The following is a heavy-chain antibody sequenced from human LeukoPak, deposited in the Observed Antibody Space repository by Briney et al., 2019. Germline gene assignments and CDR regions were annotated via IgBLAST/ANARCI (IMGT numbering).Heavy chain of an antibody. Sequence: GASVKVSCKVSGYTLNELSMHWVRQAPGKGLEWMGGFYPEDGETIYAQKFQGRVTMTEDTSTDTAYMELSSLRSEDTAVYYCATDSSSYYANDGFDIWGQGTMVTVSS. J-gene: IGHJ3*02. D-gene: IGHD3-22*01. CDR2: FYPEDGET. CDR1: GYTLNELS. CDR3: ATDSSSYYANDGFDI. V-gene: IGHV1-24*01.